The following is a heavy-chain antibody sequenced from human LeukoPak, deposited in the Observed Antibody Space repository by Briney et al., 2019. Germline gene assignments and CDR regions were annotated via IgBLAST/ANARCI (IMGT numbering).Heavy chain of an antibody. CDR3: ARDGGLYDLDV. D-gene: IGHD3-16*01. CDR2: IYSGGRA. V-gene: IGHV4-30-4*01. J-gene: IGHJ6*04. CDR1: GASINSGDYY. Sequence: PSETLSLTCTVSGASINSGDYYWTWIRQPPGKGLEWIGNIYSGGRAYYSPSLKSRITISLDTSKNQFSLKLTSVTAADTAVYFCARDGGLYDLDVWGKGTTVIVSS.